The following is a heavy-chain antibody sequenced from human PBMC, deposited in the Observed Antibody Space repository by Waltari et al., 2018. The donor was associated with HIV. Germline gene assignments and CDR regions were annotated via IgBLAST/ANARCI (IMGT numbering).Heavy chain of an antibody. CDR1: GSTFTNYW. J-gene: IGHJ6*02. V-gene: IGHV3-7*01. CDR2: IKDDGSEK. D-gene: IGHD1-26*01. Sequence: EVQLMESGGGLVQSGGSLRVSCAASGSTFTNYWMSWVRQTPGKGLEWVAYIKDDGSEKYYMGSVKGRFTISRDNAKNSMFLQMNSLRAEDTAVYYCARIGTFPHNYAIDFWGQGTTVTVSS. CDR3: ARIGTFPHNYAIDF.